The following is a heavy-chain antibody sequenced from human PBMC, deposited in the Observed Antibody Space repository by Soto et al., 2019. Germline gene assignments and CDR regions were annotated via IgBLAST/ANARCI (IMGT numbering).Heavy chain of an antibody. CDR2: IYYSGST. Sequence: PSETLSLTCTVSGGSISSGGYYWSWIRQHPGKGLEWIGYIYYSGSTYYNPSLKSRVTISVDTSKNQFSLKLSSVTAADTAVYYCARELRYFDLGGNWFDPWGQGTLVTVSS. V-gene: IGHV4-31*03. CDR3: ARELRYFDLGGNWFDP. J-gene: IGHJ5*02. D-gene: IGHD3-9*01. CDR1: GGSISSGGYY.